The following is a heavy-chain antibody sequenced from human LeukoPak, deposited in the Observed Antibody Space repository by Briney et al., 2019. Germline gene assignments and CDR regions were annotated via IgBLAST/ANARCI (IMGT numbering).Heavy chain of an antibody. J-gene: IGHJ4*02. Sequence: ASVKVSCKASGYTFTGYYMHWVRQAPGQGLEWMGWINPISGGTNYAQKLQGRVTMTRDTSISTAYMELSRLRSDDTAVYYCARVRALNYDILTGYDLVSGFDYWGQGTLVTVSS. CDR2: INPISGGT. CDR1: GYTFTGYY. CDR3: ARVRALNYDILTGYDLVSGFDY. V-gene: IGHV1-2*02. D-gene: IGHD3-9*01.